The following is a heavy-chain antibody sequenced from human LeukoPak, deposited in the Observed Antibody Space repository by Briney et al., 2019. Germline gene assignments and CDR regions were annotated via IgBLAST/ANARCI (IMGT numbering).Heavy chain of an antibody. J-gene: IGHJ4*02. CDR1: GFIFTTNW. CDR2: LNEDGTVK. CDR3: ANVPRSTVSY. D-gene: IGHD2-15*01. V-gene: IGHV3-7*01. Sequence: PGGSLRLSCAASGFIFTTNWMHWVRQTPGKRLEWVAELNEDGTVKYYVDSVKGRLTISRDNAKNSLYLQMNRLRAEDTGVYFCANVPRSTVSYWGRGTLVTVSS.